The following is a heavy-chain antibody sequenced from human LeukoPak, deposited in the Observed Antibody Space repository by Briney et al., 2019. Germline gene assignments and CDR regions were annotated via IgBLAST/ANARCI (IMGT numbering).Heavy chain of an antibody. V-gene: IGHV3-30*18. Sequence: GGSLRLSCAASGFTFINYGMHWVRQAPGKGLEWVAVISYDGTNKYYADSVKGRFTISRDNSKNTLYLQMDSLKTDDTAVYYCANYGDYQYFDYWGQGTPVTVSS. CDR2: ISYDGTNK. D-gene: IGHD4-17*01. CDR1: GFTFINYG. CDR3: ANYGDYQYFDY. J-gene: IGHJ4*02.